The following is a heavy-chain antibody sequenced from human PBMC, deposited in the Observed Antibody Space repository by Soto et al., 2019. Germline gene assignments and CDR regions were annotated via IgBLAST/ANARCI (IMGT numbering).Heavy chain of an antibody. CDR2: ISTTSGTT. D-gene: IGHD3-3*01. J-gene: IGHJ4*02. CDR3: ATDPIRGDGNTFDS. Sequence: PGGSLRLSCAASGCTFSNYNMNWVRQAPGVGLEWVSYISTTSGTTNYADSVKGRFTISRDNAKNSLYLQMNSLRDEDTAVYYCATDPIRGDGNTFDSWGQGTLVTVSS. V-gene: IGHV3-48*02. CDR1: GCTFSNYN.